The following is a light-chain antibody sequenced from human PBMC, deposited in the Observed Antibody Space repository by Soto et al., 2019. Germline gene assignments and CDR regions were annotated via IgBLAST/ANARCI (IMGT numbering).Light chain of an antibody. Sequence: IHMTQSPSSLSASVGYRVTINCRASQSISRWLAWYQQKPGKAPKLLIHDATSLESGVPSRFSGSGSGTEFTLTISSLKPDDFATYYCQQYSSYWTFAQGTKVDIK. CDR1: QSISRW. CDR3: QQYSSYWT. J-gene: IGKJ1*01. V-gene: IGKV1-5*01. CDR2: DAT.